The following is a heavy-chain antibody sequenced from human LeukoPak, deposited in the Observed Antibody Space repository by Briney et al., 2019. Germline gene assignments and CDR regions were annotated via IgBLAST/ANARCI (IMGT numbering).Heavy chain of an antibody. J-gene: IGHJ5*02. Sequence: PGGSLRLSCAASGFTFSNYAMSWIRQPPGKGLEWIGDINHSGSTHYNPSLKSRVTISVDTSKNQFSLKLSSVTAADTAVYYCARGRMVRGVIRNWFDPWGQGTLVTVSS. CDR3: ARGRMVRGVIRNWFDP. CDR1: GFTFSNYA. D-gene: IGHD3-10*01. CDR2: INHSGST. V-gene: IGHV4-34*01.